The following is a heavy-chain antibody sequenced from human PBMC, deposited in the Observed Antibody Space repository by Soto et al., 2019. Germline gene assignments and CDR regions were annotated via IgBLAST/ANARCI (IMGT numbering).Heavy chain of an antibody. CDR1: GFTVSSNY. Sequence: EVQLVESGGGLVQPGGSLRLSCAASGFTVSSNYMSWVRQAPGKGLEWVSVIYSGGSTYYADSVKGRFTISRDNSKNTLYLQMSSLRAEDTAVYYCARERIAVAANPENFHHGGQDTLVTVSS. CDR2: IYSGGST. D-gene: IGHD6-19*01. V-gene: IGHV3-66*01. CDR3: ARERIAVAANPENFHH. J-gene: IGHJ1*01.